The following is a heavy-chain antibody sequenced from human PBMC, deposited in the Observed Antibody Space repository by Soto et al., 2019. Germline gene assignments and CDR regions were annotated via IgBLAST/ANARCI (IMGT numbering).Heavy chain of an antibody. D-gene: IGHD5-12*01. J-gene: IGHJ4*02. CDR3: AKEDGDGYTSMHLGY. CDR1: GFTFSSYG. V-gene: IGHV3-30*18. CDR2: ISYDGSNK. Sequence: QVQLVESGGGVVQPGRSLRLSCAASGFTFSSYGMHWVRQAPGKGLEWVAVISYDGSNKYYADSVKGRFTISRDNSKNTLYLQMNSLRAEDTAVYYCAKEDGDGYTSMHLGYWGQGTLVTVSS.